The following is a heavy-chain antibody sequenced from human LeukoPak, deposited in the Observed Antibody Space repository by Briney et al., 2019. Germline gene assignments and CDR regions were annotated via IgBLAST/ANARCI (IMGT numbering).Heavy chain of an antibody. Sequence: PGGSLRLSCAASGFTFSFYAMSWVRQAPGKGLEWVAGITSSGNTTYYADPVKGRFTISRDNSRNILYLQMNSLRAEDTAIYYCAKDFGGSDYDRYFDLWGRGTVVTVSS. D-gene: IGHD1-26*01. CDR2: ITSSGNTT. CDR1: GFTFSFYA. CDR3: AKDFGGSDYDRYFDL. J-gene: IGHJ2*01. V-gene: IGHV3-23*01.